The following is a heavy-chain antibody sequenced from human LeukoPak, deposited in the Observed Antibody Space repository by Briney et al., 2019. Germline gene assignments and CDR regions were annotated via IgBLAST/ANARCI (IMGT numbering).Heavy chain of an antibody. CDR2: IYYSGST. CDR3: ARVQAYGGKGYFDY. V-gene: IGHV4-59*01. D-gene: IGHD4-23*01. J-gene: IGHJ4*02. Sequence: SETLSLTCTVSGGSISSYYWSWIRQPPGKGLEWIGYIYYSGSTNYIPSLKSRVTISVDTSKNQFSLKLSSVTAADTAVYYCARVQAYGGKGYFDYWGQGTLVTVSS. CDR1: GGSISSYY.